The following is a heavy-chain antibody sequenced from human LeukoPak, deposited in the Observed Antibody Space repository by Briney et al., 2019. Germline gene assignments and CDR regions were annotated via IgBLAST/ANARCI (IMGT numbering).Heavy chain of an antibody. Sequence: SETLSLTCAVYGGSFSGYYWSWIRQPPGKGLEWIGEINHSGSTNYNPSLKSRVTISVDTSKIQFSLKLSSVTAADTAVYYCARDARLRYFDWPRKLIPYYFDYWGQGTLVTVSS. CDR2: INHSGST. D-gene: IGHD3-9*01. CDR1: GGSFSGYY. V-gene: IGHV4-34*01. J-gene: IGHJ4*02. CDR3: ARDARLRYFDWPRKLIPYYFDY.